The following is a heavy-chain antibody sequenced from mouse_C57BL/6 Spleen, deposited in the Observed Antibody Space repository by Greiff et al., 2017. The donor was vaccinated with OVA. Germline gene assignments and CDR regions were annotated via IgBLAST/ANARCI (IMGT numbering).Heavy chain of an antibody. CDR2: FYPGSGSI. CDR1: GYTFTEYT. Sequence: VKLVESGAELVKPGASVKLSCKASGYTFTEYTIHWVKQRSGQGLEWIGWFYPGSGSIKYNEKFKDKATLTADKSSSTVYMELSRLTSEDSAVYFCARHEGRFYAMDYWGQGTSVTVSS. J-gene: IGHJ4*01. V-gene: IGHV1-62-2*01. CDR3: ARHEGRFYAMDY.